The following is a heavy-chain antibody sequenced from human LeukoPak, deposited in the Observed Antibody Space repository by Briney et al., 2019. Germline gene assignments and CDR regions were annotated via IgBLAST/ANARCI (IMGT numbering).Heavy chain of an antibody. V-gene: IGHV3-9*01. CDR1: GFTFDDYA. J-gene: IGHJ4*02. CDR2: ISWNSGSI. Sequence: GGSLRLSCAASGFTFDDYAMHWVRQAPGKGLEWVSGISWNSGSIGYADSVKGRFTISRDNAKNSLYLQMNSLRAEDTALYYCARGKGSYYYGSGSPHFDYWGQGTLVTVSS. CDR3: ARGKGSYYYGSGSPHFDY. D-gene: IGHD3-10*01.